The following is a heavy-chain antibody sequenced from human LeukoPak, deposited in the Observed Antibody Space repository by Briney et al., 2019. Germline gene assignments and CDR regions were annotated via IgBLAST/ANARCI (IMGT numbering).Heavy chain of an antibody. CDR1: GGSFSGYY. CDR3: ARGPRRLALRRDAFDI. CDR2: INHSGST. D-gene: IGHD3-16*01. J-gene: IGHJ3*02. V-gene: IGHV4-34*01. Sequence: SETLSLTCAVYGGSFSGYYWSWIRQPPGKGLEWIGEINHSGSTNYNPSLKSRVTISVDTSKNQFSLKLSSVTAADTAVYYCARGPRRLALRRDAFDIWGQGTMVTVSS.